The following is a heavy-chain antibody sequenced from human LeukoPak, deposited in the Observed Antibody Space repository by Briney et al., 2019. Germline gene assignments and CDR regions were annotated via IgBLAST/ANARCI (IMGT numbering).Heavy chain of an antibody. Sequence: SETLSLTCAVSGYSISSGYYWGWIRQPPGKGLEWIGSIYHSGSTYYNPSLKSRVTISVDTSKNQFSLKLSSVTAADTAVYYCARTREDPQDIVVVPAAFDPWGQGTLVTVSS. CDR3: ARTREDPQDIVVVPAAFDP. CDR2: IYHSGST. J-gene: IGHJ5*02. D-gene: IGHD2-2*01. V-gene: IGHV4-38-2*01. CDR1: GYSISSGYY.